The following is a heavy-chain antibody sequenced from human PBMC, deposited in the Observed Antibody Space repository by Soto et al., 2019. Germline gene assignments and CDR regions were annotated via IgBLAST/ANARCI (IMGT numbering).Heavy chain of an antibody. CDR2: IIWNTGRV. CDR3: TEAITPGGADV. CDR1: GLSFHASG. Sequence: EVQLVESGGDLVQPGRSLRLSCAVSGLSFHASGMHWVRQAPGKGLEWVSGIIWNTGRVGYADSVKGRFTISRDKTKNSLYLQMNSLRVADTSLYFCTEAITPGGADVWGHGTTVTVAS. V-gene: IGHV3-9*01. D-gene: IGHD3-10*01. J-gene: IGHJ6*02.